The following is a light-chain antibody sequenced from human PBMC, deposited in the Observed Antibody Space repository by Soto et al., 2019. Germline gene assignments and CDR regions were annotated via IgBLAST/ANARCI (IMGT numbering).Light chain of an antibody. J-gene: IGKJ5*01. CDR1: QSVSSTY. CDR3: QQRSDWPLIT. CDR2: DAS. V-gene: IGKV3D-20*02. Sequence: IVLTQSPGTLSLSPWEGATLSCRASQSVSSTYLAWYQQKPGQAPRLLIYDASTRATGIPARFSGSGSGTDFTLTISSLEPEDCALYFCQQRSDWPLITFGQGTRLEIK.